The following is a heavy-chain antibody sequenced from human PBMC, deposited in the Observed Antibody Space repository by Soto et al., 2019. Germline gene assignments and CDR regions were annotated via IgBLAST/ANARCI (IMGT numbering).Heavy chain of an antibody. D-gene: IGHD6-19*01. J-gene: IGHJ5*02. Sequence: ASVKVSCKASGYTFTSYYMHWARQAPGQGLEWMGIINPSGGSTSYAQKFQGRVTMTRDTSTSTVYMELSSLRSEDTAVYYCARDLSGWTEPTNWFDPWGQGTLVTVSS. CDR3: ARDLSGWTEPTNWFDP. CDR1: GYTFTSYY. V-gene: IGHV1-46*01. CDR2: INPSGGST.